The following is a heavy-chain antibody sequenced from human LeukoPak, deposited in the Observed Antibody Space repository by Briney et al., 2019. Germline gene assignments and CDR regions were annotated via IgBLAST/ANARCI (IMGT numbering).Heavy chain of an antibody. Sequence: KPSETLSLTCTVSGGSLSSSSYFWAWIRQPPGEGLEWIGMAYNTGSTYFNPSLKSRVTIPVDTSRNQFSLKLSSVTAADTAVYYCARASYPSSSWYGPFDYWGQGTLVTVSS. D-gene: IGHD6-13*01. CDR2: AYNTGST. J-gene: IGHJ4*02. CDR1: GGSLSSSSYF. V-gene: IGHV4-39*07. CDR3: ARASYPSSSWYGPFDY.